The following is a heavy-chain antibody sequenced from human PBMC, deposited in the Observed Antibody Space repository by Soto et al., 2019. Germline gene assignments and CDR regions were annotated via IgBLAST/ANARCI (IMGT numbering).Heavy chain of an antibody. CDR1: GYTFTSYG. Sequence: ASVKVSCKASGYTFTSYGISWVRQAPGQGLEWMGWISAYNGNTNYAQKLQGRVTMTTDTSTSTAYMELRSLRSDDTAVYYCAISDSSLIGGVVIRYYYYGMDVWGQGTTVTVSS. CDR2: ISAYNGNT. J-gene: IGHJ6*02. V-gene: IGHV1-18*01. D-gene: IGHD3-3*01. CDR3: AISDSSLIGGVVIRYYYYGMDV.